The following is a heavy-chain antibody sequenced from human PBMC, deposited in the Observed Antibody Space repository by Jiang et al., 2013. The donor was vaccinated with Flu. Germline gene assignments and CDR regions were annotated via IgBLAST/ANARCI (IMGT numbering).Heavy chain of an antibody. J-gene: IGHJ4*02. V-gene: IGHV1-18*01. CDR2: ISAYNGNT. CDR3: ATGMPWSGYYTGVFDY. Sequence: GQGLEWMGWISAYNGNTKYAQKLQGRLTMTTDTSTSRAYMELSSLRSEDTAVYYCATGMPWSGYYTGVFDYWGQGTLVTVSS. D-gene: IGHD3-3*01.